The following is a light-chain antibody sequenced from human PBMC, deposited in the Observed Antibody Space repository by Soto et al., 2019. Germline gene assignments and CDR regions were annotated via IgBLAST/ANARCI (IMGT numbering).Light chain of an antibody. CDR2: DAS. J-gene: IGKJ2*01. CDR1: QSVRSRY. Sequence: EIVLTQSPGTLSLSPGERATLSCRASQSVRSRYLAWYQQKTGQPPRLLMYDASSRATGIPDRFSGSGSGTDFTLTISGLEPEDFAVYYCQQYGNSPPTFGQGTKLEIK. V-gene: IGKV3-20*01. CDR3: QQYGNSPPT.